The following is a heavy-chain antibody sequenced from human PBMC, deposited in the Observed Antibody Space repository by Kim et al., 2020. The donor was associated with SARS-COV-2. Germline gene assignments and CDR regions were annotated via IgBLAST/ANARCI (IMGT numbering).Heavy chain of an antibody. Sequence: GGSLRLSCAASGFTVSSNYMSWVRQAPGKGLEWVSVIYSGGSTYYADSVKGRFTISRDNSKNTLYLQMNSLRAEDTAVYYCARAVTWSWFGEGVFDYWGQGTLVTVSS. V-gene: IGHV3-53*01. J-gene: IGHJ4*02. CDR3: ARAVTWSWFGEGVFDY. D-gene: IGHD3-10*01. CDR1: GFTVSSNY. CDR2: IYSGGST.